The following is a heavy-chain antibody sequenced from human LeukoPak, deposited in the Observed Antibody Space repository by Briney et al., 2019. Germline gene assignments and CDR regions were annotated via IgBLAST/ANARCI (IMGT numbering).Heavy chain of an antibody. CDR1: GLTFSTYS. V-gene: IGHV3-48*01. D-gene: IGHD2-2*01. Sequence: PGGSLRLSCAASGLTFSTYSMNWVRQSPGKGLEWLSYISSSSNTIYYADSVKGRFTISRDNAKNSLYLQMNSLRAEDTAVYYCASRFPSTSWYAFDYWGQGTLVTVSS. CDR3: ASRFPSTSWYAFDY. J-gene: IGHJ4*02. CDR2: ISSSSNTI.